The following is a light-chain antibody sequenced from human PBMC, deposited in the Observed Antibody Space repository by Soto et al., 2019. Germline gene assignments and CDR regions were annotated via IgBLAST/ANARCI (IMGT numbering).Light chain of an antibody. CDR1: QSVSSY. CDR3: QQRSNWPFT. V-gene: IGKV3-11*01. J-gene: IGKJ3*01. Sequence: EIVLTQSPATLSLYPGERATLSCRASQSVSSYLAWYQQKPGQAPRLLIYDASNRATGIPARFSGSGSGTDFTLTISSLEPEDFAVYYCQQRSNWPFTLGPGTKVDFK. CDR2: DAS.